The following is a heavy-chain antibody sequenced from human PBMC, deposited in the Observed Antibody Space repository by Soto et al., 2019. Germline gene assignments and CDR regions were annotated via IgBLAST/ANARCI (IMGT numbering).Heavy chain of an antibody. V-gene: IGHV1-69*02. J-gene: IGHJ5*02. CDR3: ASYGSGSYSFDP. CDR2: IIAILGIA. Sequence: QVQLVQSGAEVKKPGSSVKVSCKASGGTFSSYTISWVRQAPGQGLEWMGRIIAILGIANYAQKFQGRVTITADKSTSTAYMELSSLRSEDTAVYYCASYGSGSYSFDPWGQGTLVTVSS. D-gene: IGHD3-10*01. CDR1: GGTFSSYT.